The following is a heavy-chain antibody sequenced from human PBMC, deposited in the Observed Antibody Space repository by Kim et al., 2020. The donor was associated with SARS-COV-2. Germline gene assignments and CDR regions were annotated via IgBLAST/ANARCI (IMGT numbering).Heavy chain of an antibody. V-gene: IGHV1-46*01. CDR3: ARGSTELGNYYGMDV. D-gene: IGHD7-27*01. Sequence: QKFQDIVTMTRDTSTSTVYMELRSLRSEDTAVYYCARGSTELGNYYGMDVWGQGTTVTVSS. J-gene: IGHJ6*02.